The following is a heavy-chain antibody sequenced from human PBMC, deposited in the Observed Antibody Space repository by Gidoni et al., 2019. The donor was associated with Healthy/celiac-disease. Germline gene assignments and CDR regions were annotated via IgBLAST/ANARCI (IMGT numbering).Heavy chain of an antibody. D-gene: IGHD3-22*01. CDR1: GFTFSNDW. V-gene: IGHV3-15*01. Sequence: EVQLVESGGGLVKPGGSLRLSCAASGFTFSNDWMSWVRQAPGKGLEWVGRIKSKTDGGTTDYAAPVKGRFTISRDDSKNTLYLQMNSLKTEDTAVYYCTTFPDSSGYYFPATFDYWGQGTLVTVSS. CDR3: TTFPDSSGYYFPATFDY. CDR2: IKSKTDGGTT. J-gene: IGHJ4*02.